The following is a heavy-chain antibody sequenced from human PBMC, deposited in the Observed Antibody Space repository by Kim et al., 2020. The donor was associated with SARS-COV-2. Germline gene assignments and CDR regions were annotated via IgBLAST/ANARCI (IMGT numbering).Heavy chain of an antibody. CDR3: VHSSSWYPVGINWFDP. J-gene: IGHJ5*02. Sequence: GGSLRLSCAASGFTFSSYAMSWVRQAPGKGLEWVSAISGSGGSTYYADSVKGRFTISRDNSKNTLYLQMNSLRAEDTAVYYCVHSSSWYPVGINWFDPWGQGTLVTVSS. D-gene: IGHD6-13*01. CDR2: ISGSGGST. V-gene: IGHV3-23*01. CDR1: GFTFSSYA.